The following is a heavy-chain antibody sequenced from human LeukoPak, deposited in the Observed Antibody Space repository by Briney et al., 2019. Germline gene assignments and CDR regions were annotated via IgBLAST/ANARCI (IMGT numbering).Heavy chain of an antibody. V-gene: IGHV1-24*01. CDR2: FDPEDGET. CDR3: ATGKGQLPTYYDFWSGNGMADY. CDR1: GYTLTELS. J-gene: IGHJ4*02. D-gene: IGHD3-3*01. Sequence: ASVKVSCKVSGYTLTELSMRWVRQDPGKGLEWGGGFDPEDGETMSAQKLQGRVTMTEDTSTGTAYIWLRTVRSEGTAVCYCATGKGQLPTYYDFWSGNGMADYWGQGTLVTVSS.